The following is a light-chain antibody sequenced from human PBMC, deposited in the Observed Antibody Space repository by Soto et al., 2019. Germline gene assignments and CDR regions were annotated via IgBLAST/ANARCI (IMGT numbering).Light chain of an antibody. CDR2: GAS. J-gene: IGKJ4*01. V-gene: IGKV3-20*01. CDR3: QQYGTSPLT. Sequence: EIVLTQSPVTLSLSPGERVTISCRASQSVSSNYLAWYQQKPGQAPRLLIYGASSRATGIPDRFSGSGSGTDLTLTISRLESDDFAVFYCQQYGTSPLTFGGGTKVEIK. CDR1: QSVSSNY.